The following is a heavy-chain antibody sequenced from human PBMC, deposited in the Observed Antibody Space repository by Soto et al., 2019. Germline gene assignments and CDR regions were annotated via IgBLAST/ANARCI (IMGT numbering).Heavy chain of an antibody. D-gene: IGHD2-15*01. CDR3: ARDRECSGGTCYNYFEY. V-gene: IGHV4-31*03. J-gene: IGHJ4*02. CDR2: IYYSGST. Sequence: QVQLQESGPGLVKPSQTLSLTCTVSGGSISSGGYYWSWIRQHPGKGLEWIGYIYYSGSTYYNPSLKSRVTLSVDTSKNQSSLKLSSVTAADTAVYYCARDRECSGGTCYNYFEYWGQGTLVTVSS. CDR1: GGSISSGGYY.